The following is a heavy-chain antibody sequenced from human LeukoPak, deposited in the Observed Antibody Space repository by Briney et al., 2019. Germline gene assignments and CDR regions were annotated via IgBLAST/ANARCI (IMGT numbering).Heavy chain of an antibody. Sequence: PGRSLRLSCAASGFTFSSYAMHWVRQAPGKGLEWVAVISYDGSNKYYADSVKGRFTISRDNSKNTLYLQMNSLRAEDTAVYYCAKDRDSGSLDYWGQGTLVTVSS. CDR2: ISYDGSNK. V-gene: IGHV3-30*04. CDR1: GFTFSSYA. CDR3: AKDRDSGSLDY. J-gene: IGHJ4*02. D-gene: IGHD1-26*01.